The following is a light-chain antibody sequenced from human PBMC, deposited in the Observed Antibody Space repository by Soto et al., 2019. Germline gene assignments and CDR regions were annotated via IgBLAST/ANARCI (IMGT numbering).Light chain of an antibody. Sequence: DIQVTQSPSSVSASGGDRVTITCRASQAIGSWLAWYQQKPGKAPKLLIYDATTLQSGVPSRFSGSGSGTDFSLTISSLQPEDFATYYCQQANSFPLTFGGGTKVDIK. V-gene: IGKV1-12*01. CDR3: QQANSFPLT. CDR2: DAT. CDR1: QAIGSW. J-gene: IGKJ4*01.